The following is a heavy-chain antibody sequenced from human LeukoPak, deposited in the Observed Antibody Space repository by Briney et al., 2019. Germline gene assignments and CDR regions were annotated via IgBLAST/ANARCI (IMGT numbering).Heavy chain of an antibody. CDR3: AREIRYQLGPLTVLSFDP. J-gene: IGHJ5*02. D-gene: IGHD2-2*01. Sequence: GGSLRLSCAASGFTFSFNAMSWIRQAPGKGLEWVSYISSSGSTIYYADSVKGRFTISRDNAKNSLYLQMNSLRAEDTAVYYCAREIRYQLGPLTVLSFDPWGQGTLVTVSS. V-gene: IGHV3-11*01. CDR1: GFTFSFNA. CDR2: ISSSGSTI.